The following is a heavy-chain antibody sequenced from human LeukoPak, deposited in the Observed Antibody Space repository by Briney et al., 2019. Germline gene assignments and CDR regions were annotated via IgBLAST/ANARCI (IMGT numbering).Heavy chain of an antibody. CDR2: INSDGSST. D-gene: IGHD6-19*01. CDR3: ARGGAYSSGPRGSHGAFDI. V-gene: IGHV3-74*01. J-gene: IGHJ3*02. CDR1: GFTFSSYW. Sequence: PGGSLRLSCAASGFTFSSYWMHWVRQAPGKGLVWVSRINSDGSSTSYADSVKGRFTISRDNAKNTLYLQMNRLRAEDTAVYYCARGGAYSSGPRGSHGAFDIWGQGTMVTVSS.